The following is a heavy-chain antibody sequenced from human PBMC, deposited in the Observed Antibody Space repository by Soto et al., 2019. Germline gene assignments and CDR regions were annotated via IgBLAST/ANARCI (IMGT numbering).Heavy chain of an antibody. CDR2: INPNSGGT. V-gene: IGHV1-2*04. D-gene: IGHD3-10*01. Sequence: QVQLVQSGSEVKKPGAPVKVSCRASGYTFTRYYIHWVRQAPGQGPERMGWINPNSGGTNYVQKFQGWVTMTRDTSISTAYMELSRLRSDDTAVYYCAREKDRTGTYTFDHWGQGSLVTVSS. CDR1: GYTFTRYY. J-gene: IGHJ4*02. CDR3: AREKDRTGTYTFDH.